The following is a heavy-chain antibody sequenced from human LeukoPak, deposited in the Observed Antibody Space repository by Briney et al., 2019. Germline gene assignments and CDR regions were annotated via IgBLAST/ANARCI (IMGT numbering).Heavy chain of an antibody. Sequence: PGGSLRLSCAASGFTFSNAWMSWVRQAPRKGLEWVGRIKSKTDGGTTDYAAPVKGRFTISRDDSKNTLYLQMNSLKTEDTAVYYCTTDPAEDGYNSVWGQGTLVTVSS. CDR3: TTDPAEDGYNSV. CDR2: IKSKTDGGTT. V-gene: IGHV3-15*01. J-gene: IGHJ4*02. CDR1: GFTFSNAW. D-gene: IGHD5-24*01.